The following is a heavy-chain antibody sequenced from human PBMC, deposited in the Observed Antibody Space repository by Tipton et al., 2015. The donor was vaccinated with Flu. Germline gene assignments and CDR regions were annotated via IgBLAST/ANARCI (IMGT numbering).Heavy chain of an antibody. CDR3: ARCRSGYCDWFDP. CDR2: IYTSGST. CDR1: GGSISSDY. J-gene: IGHJ5*02. D-gene: IGHD3-22*01. Sequence: TLSLTCTVSGGSISSDYWSWIRQPAGKGLEWIGRIYTSGSTNYNPSLKSRVTMSVETTKNQFSLKLRSVTAADTAVYYCARCRSGYCDWFDPWGQGTLVTVSS. V-gene: IGHV4-4*07.